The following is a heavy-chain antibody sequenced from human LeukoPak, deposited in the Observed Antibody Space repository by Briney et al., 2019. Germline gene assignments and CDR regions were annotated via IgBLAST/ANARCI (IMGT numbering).Heavy chain of an antibody. CDR3: ASASVTIFGVVIPEDY. Sequence: SVNDSFKASVCTFLSYVISWVRQARGQGREWMGGIIPIVGTANYAQKFQGRVTITTDESTSTAYMELSSLRSEDTAVYYCASASVTIFGVVIPEDYWGQGTLVTVSS. J-gene: IGHJ4*02. D-gene: IGHD3-3*01. V-gene: IGHV1-69*05. CDR1: VCTFLSYV. CDR2: IIPIVGTA.